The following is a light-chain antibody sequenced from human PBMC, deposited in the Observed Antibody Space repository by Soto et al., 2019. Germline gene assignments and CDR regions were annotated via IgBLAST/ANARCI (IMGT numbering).Light chain of an antibody. CDR1: TSNIESHS. CDR3: ATWDDSRKGV. CDR2: TNN. V-gene: IGLV1-44*01. Sequence: QSVLTQPPSASGTPGQRITISCSGSTSNIESHSVNWFQQVPGTAPKLLITTNNQRPSGVPDRFSGSKSGASASLAISGLQSEDEATYYCATWDDSRKGVFGTGTQLTVL. J-gene: IGLJ1*01.